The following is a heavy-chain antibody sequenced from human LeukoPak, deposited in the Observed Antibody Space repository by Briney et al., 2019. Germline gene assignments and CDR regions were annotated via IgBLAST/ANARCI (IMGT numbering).Heavy chain of an antibody. CDR1: GITISSNH. CDR2: IYDGGST. Sequence: GGSLRLSCAASGITISSNHMSWVRQAPGKGLEWVSVIYDGGSTYYADSVKGRFIISRDNSKNTLYLEMNSLRAEDTAVYHCARFYGVPGGWFDPWGQGTLVTVSS. J-gene: IGHJ5*02. V-gene: IGHV3-66*01. CDR3: ARFYGVPGGWFDP. D-gene: IGHD4-17*01.